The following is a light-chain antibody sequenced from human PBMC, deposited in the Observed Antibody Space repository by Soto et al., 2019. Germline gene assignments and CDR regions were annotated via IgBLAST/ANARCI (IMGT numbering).Light chain of an antibody. V-gene: IGLV2-14*01. CDR3: SSFTTSRLYV. CDR2: GVR. Sequence: QSALTQPPSVSGSPGQSIAISCTGTPNDIGAYDYVSWYQQHPGKAPRLLIHGVRNRPPGISSRFSGSKSGLTASLTISGLQAEDEADYYCSSFTTSRLYVFGPGTKVTVL. CDR1: PNDIGAYDY. J-gene: IGLJ1*01.